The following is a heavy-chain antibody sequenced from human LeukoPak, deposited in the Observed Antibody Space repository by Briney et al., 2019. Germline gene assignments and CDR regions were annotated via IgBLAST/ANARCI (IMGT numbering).Heavy chain of an antibody. CDR2: INTNTGNP. CDR3: ARGSSSWLY. CDR1: GYTFVTYG. D-gene: IGHD6-13*01. J-gene: IGHJ4*02. Sequence: GASVKVSCEASGYTFVTYGINWLRQAPGQGLEWMGWINTNTGNPTYAQGFTGRFVFSLDTSVSTAYLQISSLKAEDTAVYYCARGSSSWLYWGQGTLVTVSS. V-gene: IGHV7-4-1*02.